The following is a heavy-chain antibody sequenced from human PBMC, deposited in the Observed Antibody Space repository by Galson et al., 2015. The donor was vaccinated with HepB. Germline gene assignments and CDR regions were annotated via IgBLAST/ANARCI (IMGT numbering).Heavy chain of an antibody. Sequence: SLRLSCAASGFSISGYNMNWVRQAPGKGLEWLSYISGHRNTIYYTDAVKGRFTISRDNAKNSLFLQMNSLRVEDTAVYYCARERVMGWLQKSLGNLDPWGQGTLVTVSS. V-gene: IGHV3-48*04. CDR3: ARERVMGWLQKSLGNLDP. CDR2: ISGHRNTI. D-gene: IGHD5-24*01. CDR1: GFSISGYN. J-gene: IGHJ5*02.